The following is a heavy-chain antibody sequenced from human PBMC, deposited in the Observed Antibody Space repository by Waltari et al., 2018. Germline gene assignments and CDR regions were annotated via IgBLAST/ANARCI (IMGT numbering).Heavy chain of an antibody. Sequence: QVQLVQSGSELKKPGASVKISCKASGYIFTSYAINWVRQAPGQGLELMGWISTRAGNPTYAQGLTGRFVFSLDTSVSTAYLEINNLKAEDTAVYYCTREVVPAATIVVNWFDPWGQGTLVTVSS. CDR3: TREVVPAATIVVNWFDP. V-gene: IGHV7-4-1*02. CDR2: ISTRAGNP. D-gene: IGHD2-2*01. CDR1: GYIFTSYA. J-gene: IGHJ5*02.